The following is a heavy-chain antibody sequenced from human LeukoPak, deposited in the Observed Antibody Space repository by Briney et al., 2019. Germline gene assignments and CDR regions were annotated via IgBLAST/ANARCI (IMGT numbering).Heavy chain of an antibody. CDR3: ARDGTSTDDY. V-gene: IGHV1-18*01. Sequence: GASVKVSCKASGYTFSNFGISWVRQAPGQGLEWMGWISGNNDNPNYGQTFQGRLTVTTDSSTSTAYMELRNLRSDDTAVYYCARDGTSTDDYWGQGTLVTVSS. D-gene: IGHD2-2*01. CDR2: ISGNNDNP. J-gene: IGHJ4*02. CDR1: GYTFSNFG.